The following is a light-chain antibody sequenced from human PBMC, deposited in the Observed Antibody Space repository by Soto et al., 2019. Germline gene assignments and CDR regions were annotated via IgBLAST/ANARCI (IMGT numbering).Light chain of an antibody. J-gene: IGLJ3*02. V-gene: IGLV3-25*02. Sequence: SSELTQPPSVSVSPGQTARISCFGSALPKQYAFWYQQKPGQTPVLVIYKDVERPSGIPERFSGSTSGTTVTLTISGVQAEDEADYFCQSADDSGTYRVFGGGTKLTVL. CDR1: ALPKQY. CDR3: QSADDSGTYRV. CDR2: KDV.